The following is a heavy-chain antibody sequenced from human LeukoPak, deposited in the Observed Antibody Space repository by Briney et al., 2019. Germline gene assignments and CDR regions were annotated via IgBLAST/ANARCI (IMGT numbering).Heavy chain of an antibody. CDR2: LYYSGST. V-gene: IGHV4-59*08. Sequence: PSETLSLTCAVFGGSISGYYWSWIRQPPGRGLEWIGYLYYSGSTNYNPSLKSRVTMSVDTSKNQFSLQLRSVTAADTAVYYCARRSRRYCGGDCYAFDYWGQGTLLTVSS. D-gene: IGHD2-21*02. CDR3: ARRSRRYCGGDCYAFDY. J-gene: IGHJ4*02. CDR1: GGSISGYY.